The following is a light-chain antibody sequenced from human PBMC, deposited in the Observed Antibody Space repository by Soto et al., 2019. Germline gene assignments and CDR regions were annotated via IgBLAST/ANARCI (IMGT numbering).Light chain of an antibody. CDR3: QQYSSPPT. J-gene: IGKJ1*01. Sequence: EIVLTQSPGTLSLSPGERATLSCRASQSVSSSYLSWYQQKPGQAPRLLIYGASSRATGIPDRFSGSGSGTDFTLTISRLEPEDFAVYYCQQYSSPPTFGQVTKVEIK. CDR1: QSVSSSY. V-gene: IGKV3-20*01. CDR2: GAS.